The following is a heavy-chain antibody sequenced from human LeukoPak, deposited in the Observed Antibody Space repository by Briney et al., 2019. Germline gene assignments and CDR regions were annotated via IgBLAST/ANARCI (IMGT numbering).Heavy chain of an antibody. J-gene: IGHJ4*02. CDR2: ISWNSGSI. V-gene: IGHV3-9*03. CDR3: AKSGGDGYNARSYFDY. Sequence: GGSLRLSCAASGFTFDDYAMHWVRQAPGKGLEWVSGISWNSGSIGYADSVKGRFTISRDNAKNSLYLQMNSLRAEDMALYYCAKSGGDGYNARSYFDYWGQGTLVTVPS. CDR1: GFTFDDYA. D-gene: IGHD5-24*01.